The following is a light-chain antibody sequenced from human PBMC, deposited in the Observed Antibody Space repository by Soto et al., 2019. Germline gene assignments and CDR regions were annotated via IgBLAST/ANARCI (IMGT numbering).Light chain of an antibody. CDR2: AAS. J-gene: IGKJ1*01. Sequence: DIQMTQSPSSLSASVGDRVTITCRASQGISNYLAWYQQQPGKSPKFLIYAASTLPSGVPSRFSGSGSGTDFTLTISSLQPEDVANYYCQKYNSAQSTFGQGTKVEIK. CDR1: QGISNY. CDR3: QKYNSAQST. V-gene: IGKV1-27*01.